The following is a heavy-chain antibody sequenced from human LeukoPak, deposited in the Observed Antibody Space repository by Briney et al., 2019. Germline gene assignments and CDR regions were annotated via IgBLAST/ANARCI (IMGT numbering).Heavy chain of an antibody. J-gene: IGHJ4*02. CDR2: VYTSGST. CDR3: AREVYYYAYYFDY. CDR1: GGSISTGSYY. V-gene: IGHV4-61*02. D-gene: IGHD3-10*01. Sequence: SQTLSLTCTVSGGSISTGSYYWSWIRQPAEKGLEWIGRVYTSGSTNHNPSLKSRVAISIDTSKDQFSLKLNSATAADTAVYYCAREVYYYAYYFDYWGQGTLVTVSS.